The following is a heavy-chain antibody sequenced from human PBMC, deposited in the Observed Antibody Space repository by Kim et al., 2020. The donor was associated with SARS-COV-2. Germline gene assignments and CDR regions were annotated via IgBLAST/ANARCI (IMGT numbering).Heavy chain of an antibody. D-gene: IGHD3-3*01. V-gene: IGHV7-4-1*02. CDR2: INTNTGNP. CDR1: GYTFTSYA. J-gene: IGHJ3*02. CDR3: ARDSLDYDFWSGYLPNDAFDI. Sequence: ASVKVSCKASGYTFTSYAMNWVRQAPGQGLEWMGWINTNTGNPTYAQGFTGRFVFSLDTSVSTAYLQISSLKAEDTAVYYCARDSLDYDFWSGYLPNDAFDIWGQGTMVTVSS.